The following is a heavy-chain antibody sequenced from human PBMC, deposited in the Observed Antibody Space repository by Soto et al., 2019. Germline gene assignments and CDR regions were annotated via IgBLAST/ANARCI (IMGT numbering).Heavy chain of an antibody. CDR2: INPKSGVT. CDR1: GYTFTGFW. D-gene: IGHD2-2*01. V-gene: IGHV1-2*02. J-gene: IGHJ5*02. CDR3: ARVVPGAEAWFGP. Sequence: QVQLVQSGAEVEKPGASVKVSCEASGYTFTGFWIHWVRQAPGQGLEWMGWINPKSGVTNYAQKFQGRVSMTTDTSTTTAYMELRSLRSDDTAVYYCARVVPGAEAWFGPWGQGTLVTVSS.